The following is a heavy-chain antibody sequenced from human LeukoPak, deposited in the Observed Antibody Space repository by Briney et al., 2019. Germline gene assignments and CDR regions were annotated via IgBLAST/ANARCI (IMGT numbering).Heavy chain of an antibody. J-gene: IGHJ4*02. D-gene: IGHD3-22*01. Sequence: ASVKVSCKASGYTFTNYGLTWVRQAPGQGLEWMGWISGYNGNTDYAQKFQGRVTLTTDTSTSTAYMELRSLRSDDTAVYYCARGDSGGYSCLDYWGQGSLVIVSS. CDR1: GYTFTNYG. V-gene: IGHV1-18*01. CDR2: ISGYNGNT. CDR3: ARGDSGGYSCLDY.